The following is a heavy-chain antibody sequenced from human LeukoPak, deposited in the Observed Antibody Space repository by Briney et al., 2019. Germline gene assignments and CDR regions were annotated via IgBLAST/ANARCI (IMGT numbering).Heavy chain of an antibody. CDR1: VYTFTDYY. V-gene: IGHV1-2*02. D-gene: IGHD1-26*01. CDR3: AREGPIVGATHLVDY. CDR2: INPNSGGT. J-gene: IGHJ4*02. Sequence: RASVKVSCKAYVYTFTDYYMHWVRQAPEQGLEWMGWINPNSGGTNYAQKFQGRVTMTRDTSISTAYMELSRLRSDDTAVYYCAREGPIVGATHLVDYWGQGTLVTVSS.